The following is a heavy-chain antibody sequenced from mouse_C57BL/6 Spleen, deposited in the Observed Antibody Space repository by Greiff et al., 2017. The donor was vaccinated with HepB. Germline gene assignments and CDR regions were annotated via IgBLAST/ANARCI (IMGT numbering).Heavy chain of an antibody. J-gene: IGHJ2*01. CDR2: IYPGDGDT. CDR3: ARQLRPPYFDY. D-gene: IGHD3-2*02. CDR1: GYAFSSSW. V-gene: IGHV1-82*01. Sequence: VQLQQSGPELVKPGASVKISCKASGYAFSSSWMNWVKQRPGKGLEWIGRIYPGDGDTNYNGKFKGKATLTADKSSSTAYMQLSSLTSEDSAVYCCARQLRPPYFDYWGQGTTLTVSS.